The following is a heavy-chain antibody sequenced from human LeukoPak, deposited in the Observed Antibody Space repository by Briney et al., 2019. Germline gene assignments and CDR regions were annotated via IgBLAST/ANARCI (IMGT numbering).Heavy chain of an antibody. J-gene: IGHJ1*01. CDR3: ATDRAAADQYFQH. CDR1: GYTFTSYY. D-gene: IGHD6-13*01. CDR2: INPSGGST. V-gene: IGHV1-46*01. Sequence: ASVKVSCKASGYTFTSYYMHWVRQAPGQGLEWMGIINPSGGSTSYAQKFQGRVTMTEDTSTDTAYMELSSLRSEDTAVYYCATDRAAADQYFQHWGQGTLVTVSS.